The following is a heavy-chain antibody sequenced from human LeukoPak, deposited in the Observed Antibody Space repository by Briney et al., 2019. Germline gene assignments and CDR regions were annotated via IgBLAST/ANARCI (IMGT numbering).Heavy chain of an antibody. J-gene: IGHJ4*02. D-gene: IGHD6-13*01. CDR2: IYYSGST. Sequence: SETLSLTCTVSGGSISSYYWSWIRQPPGKGLEWIGYIYYSGSTNYNPSLKSRVTISVDTSKNQFSLKLSSVTAADTAVYYCARRRGSSSWYIIDYWGQGALVTVSS. CDR1: GGSISSYY. CDR3: ARRRGSSSWYIIDY. V-gene: IGHV4-59*08.